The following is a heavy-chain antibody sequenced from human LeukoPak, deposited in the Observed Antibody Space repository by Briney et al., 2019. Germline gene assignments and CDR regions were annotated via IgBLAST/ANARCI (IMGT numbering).Heavy chain of an antibody. CDR2: INPNSGGT. CDR3: ARSPYSYYYYYMDV. CDR1: GYTFTGYY. V-gene: IGHV1-2*02. Sequence: GASVKVSCKASGYTFTGYYMHWVRQAPGQGLEWMGWINPNSGGTNYAQKFQGRVTMTRDTSISTAYMELSRLRSDDTAVYYCARSPYSYYYYYMDVWGKGTTVTVSS. J-gene: IGHJ6*03.